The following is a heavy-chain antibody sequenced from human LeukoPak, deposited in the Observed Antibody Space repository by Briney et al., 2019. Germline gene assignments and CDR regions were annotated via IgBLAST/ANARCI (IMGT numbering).Heavy chain of an antibody. Sequence: SETLSLTCTVSVGSISSYYWSWIRQPPGKGLEWIGYIYTSGSTNYNPSLKSRVTISVDTSKNQFSLKLSSVTAADTAVYYCARHWSYYYDSSGFDYWGQGTLVTVSS. CDR2: IYTSGST. V-gene: IGHV4-4*09. J-gene: IGHJ4*02. CDR3: ARHWSYYYDSSGFDY. CDR1: VGSISSYY. D-gene: IGHD3-22*01.